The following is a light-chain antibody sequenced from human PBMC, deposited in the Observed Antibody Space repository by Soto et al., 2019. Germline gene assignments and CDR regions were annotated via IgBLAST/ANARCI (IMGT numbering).Light chain of an antibody. V-gene: IGKV2-30*01. CDR1: QSLLTSDGDTY. J-gene: IGKJ1*01. CDR2: KVS. Sequence: DIVMTQTPLSLSVTPGQPASISCKSSQSLLTSDGDTYLNWFHQRPGQSPRRLIYKVSKRDSGVPDRFSGSGSGTDFTLKISRVEAEDVGVYYCMQTTHWPRTFGRGTKVDIK. CDR3: MQTTHWPRT.